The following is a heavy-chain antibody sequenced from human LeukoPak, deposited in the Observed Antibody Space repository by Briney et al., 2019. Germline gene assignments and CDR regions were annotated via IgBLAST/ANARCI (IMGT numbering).Heavy chain of an antibody. J-gene: IGHJ4*02. CDR1: GFTFSSYG. V-gene: IGHV3-23*01. Sequence: GGSLRLSCAASGFTFSSYGMSWVRQAPGKGLEWVSAISGSGGSTYYADSVKGRFTISRDNSKNTLYLQMNSLRAEDTAVYYCARGRYFDWPHHTHSYYFDYWGQGTLVTVSS. CDR3: ARGRYFDWPHHTHSYYFDY. D-gene: IGHD3-9*01. CDR2: ISGSGGST.